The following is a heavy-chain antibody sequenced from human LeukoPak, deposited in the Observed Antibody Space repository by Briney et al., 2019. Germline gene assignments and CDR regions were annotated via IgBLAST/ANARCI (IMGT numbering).Heavy chain of an antibody. V-gene: IGHV4-59*01. D-gene: IGHD4-17*01. CDR1: GGSISSYY. J-gene: IGHJ4*02. Sequence: SETLSLTCTVSGGSISSYYWSWIRQPPGKGLEWIGYIYYTGSTSYNPPLKSRVTISVQTSKNQFSLKLSSVTAADTAVYYCARGLNRNDYGDYGYWGQGTLVTVSS. CDR3: ARGLNRNDYGDYGY. CDR2: IYYTGST.